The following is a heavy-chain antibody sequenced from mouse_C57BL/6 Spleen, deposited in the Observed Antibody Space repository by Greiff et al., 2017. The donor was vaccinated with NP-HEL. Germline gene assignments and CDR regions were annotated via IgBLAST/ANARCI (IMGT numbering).Heavy chain of an antibody. CDR1: GYTFTSYW. D-gene: IGHD1-1*01. CDR2: IDPSDSYT. CDR3: ARQDYGKAFAY. J-gene: IGHJ3*01. V-gene: IGHV1-50*01. Sequence: QVQLQQPGAELVKPGASVKLSCKASGYTFTSYWMQWVKQRPGQGLEWIGEIDPSDSYTNYNQKFKGKATLTVDKSSSTAYMQLSSLTSEDSAVCYCARQDYGKAFAYWGQGTLVTVSA.